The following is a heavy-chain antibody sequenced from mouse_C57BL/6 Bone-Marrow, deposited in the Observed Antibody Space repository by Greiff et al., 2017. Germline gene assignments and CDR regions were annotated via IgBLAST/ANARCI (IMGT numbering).Heavy chain of an antibody. CDR2: IDPSDSYT. J-gene: IGHJ2*01. V-gene: IGHV1-69*01. CDR1: GYTFTSYW. Sequence: QVQLQQPGAELVMPGASVKLSCKASGYTFTSYWMHWVKQRPGQGLEWIGEIDPSDSYTNYNQKFKGKSTLTVDKSSSTAYMQLSSLTSEDSAVYDCARFGGKGGFDYWGQGTTLTVSS. CDR3: ARFGGKGGFDY. D-gene: IGHD1-3*01.